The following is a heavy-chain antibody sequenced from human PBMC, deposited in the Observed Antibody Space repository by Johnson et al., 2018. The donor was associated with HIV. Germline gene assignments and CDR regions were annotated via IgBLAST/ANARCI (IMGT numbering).Heavy chain of an antibody. Sequence: QVQLVESGGGLVQPGGSLRLSCAASGFIFSDYYMSWIRQAPGKGLEWVAVISYDGSNKYYADSVKGRFTISRDNSKNTLYLQMNSLRAEDTAVYYCARERAGAFDIWGQGTMVTVSS. J-gene: IGHJ3*02. CDR3: ARERAGAFDI. CDR2: ISYDGSNK. V-gene: IGHV3-30-3*01. CDR1: GFIFSDYY.